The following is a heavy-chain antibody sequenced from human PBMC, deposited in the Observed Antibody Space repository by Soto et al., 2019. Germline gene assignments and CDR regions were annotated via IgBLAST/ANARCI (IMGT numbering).Heavy chain of an antibody. CDR3: VRTIGWLDP. V-gene: IGHV6-1*01. D-gene: IGHD1-26*01. Sequence: SQTLSLTCAISVDSVSSTSASSNCARQSPSRGLEWLGRTYYRSKWYKEYAASVRSRITINPDTSKNQFSLQLNSVSPEDTAVYYCVRTIGWLDPWGQGTLVTVSS. CDR2: TYYRSKWYK. CDR1: VDSVSSTSAS. J-gene: IGHJ5*02.